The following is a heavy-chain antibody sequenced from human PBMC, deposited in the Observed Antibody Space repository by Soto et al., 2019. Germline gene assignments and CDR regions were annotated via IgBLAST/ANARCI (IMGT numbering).Heavy chain of an antibody. CDR3: ARGSTMVRGVILDAFDI. D-gene: IGHD3-10*01. CDR2: IGTAGDT. Sequence: GGSLRLSCAASGFTFSSYDMHWVRQATGKGLEWVSAIGTAGDTYYPGSVKGRFTISRENAKNSLYLQMNSLRAGDTAVYYCARGSTMVRGVILDAFDIWGQGTTVTVSS. J-gene: IGHJ3*02. CDR1: GFTFSSYD. V-gene: IGHV3-13*04.